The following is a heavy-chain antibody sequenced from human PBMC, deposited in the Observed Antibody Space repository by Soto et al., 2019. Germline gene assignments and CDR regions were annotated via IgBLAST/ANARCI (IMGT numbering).Heavy chain of an antibody. V-gene: IGHV1-58*01. J-gene: IGHJ4*02. CDR1: GFTFTSSA. CDR2: IVVGSGNT. D-gene: IGHD4-17*01. Sequence: QMQLVQSGPEVKKPGTSVKVSCKASGFTFTSSAVQWVRQARGQRLEWIGWIVVGSGNTNYAQKFQERVTITRDMSTSTAYMELSSLRSEDTAVYYCAADAVYGDYPIDYWGQGTLVTVSS. CDR3: AADAVYGDYPIDY.